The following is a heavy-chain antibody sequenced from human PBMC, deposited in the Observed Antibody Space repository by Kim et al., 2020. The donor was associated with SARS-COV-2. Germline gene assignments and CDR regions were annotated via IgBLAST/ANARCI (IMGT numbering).Heavy chain of an antibody. CDR1: GFTFSRFG. J-gene: IGHJ3*02. CDR2: IWYDESNK. D-gene: IGHD3-22*01. V-gene: IGHV3-33*01. CDR3: ARSLNYYDRSGALTGDAFDI. Sequence: GGSLRLSCAASGFTFSRFGMHWVRQAPGKGLEWVAVIWYDESNKNYADFVQGRFTISRDKSMKTLYLQINSLRAEDTAVYYCARSLNYYDRSGALTGDAFDIWGQGTMVTVSS.